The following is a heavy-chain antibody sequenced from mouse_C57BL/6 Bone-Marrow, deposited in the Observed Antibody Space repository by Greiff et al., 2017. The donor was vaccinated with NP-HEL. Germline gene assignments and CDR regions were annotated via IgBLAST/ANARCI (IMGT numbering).Heavy chain of an antibody. CDR1: GFSFNTYA. CDR3: VRHEDSNYPYYAMDY. V-gene: IGHV10-1*01. CDR2: IRSKSNNYAT. J-gene: IGHJ4*01. Sequence: GGGLVQPKGSLKLSCAASGFSFNTYAMNWVRQAPGKGLEWVARIRSKSNNYATYYADSVKDRFTISRDDSESMLYLQMNNLKTEDTAMYYCVRHEDSNYPYYAMDYWGQGTSVTVSS. D-gene: IGHD2-5*01.